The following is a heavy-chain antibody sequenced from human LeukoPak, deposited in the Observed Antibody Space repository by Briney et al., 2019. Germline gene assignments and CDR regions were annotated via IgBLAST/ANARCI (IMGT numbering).Heavy chain of an antibody. D-gene: IGHD3-22*01. J-gene: IGHJ5*02. CDR1: GFTFSRSG. Sequence: GGSLRLSCAASGFTFSRSGVHWVRQAPGKGLEWVAFIRYDGINKYYADSVKGRVTISRDNSKNTLYLQMNSLRAEDTAVYYCARDLGQYYDTSDNWFDPWGQGTLVTVSS. V-gene: IGHV3-30*02. CDR2: IRYDGINK. CDR3: ARDLGQYYDTSDNWFDP.